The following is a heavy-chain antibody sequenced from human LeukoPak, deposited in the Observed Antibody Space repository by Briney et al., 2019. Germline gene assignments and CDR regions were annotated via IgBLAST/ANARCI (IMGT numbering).Heavy chain of an antibody. J-gene: IGHJ4*02. CDR3: ARGAGGLQLWPGDY. CDR2: NYHSGST. V-gene: IGHV4-38-2*01. CDR1: GYSKSSGYY. D-gene: IGHD5-18*01. Sequence: PSETLSLTCAVYGYSKSSGYYWGWIRQPPGKGLEWIGSNYHSGSTYYNPSLKIRVTISVDTYKNQFSLKLSSVTAADTAVYYYARGAGGLQLWPGDYWGQGTLVTVSS.